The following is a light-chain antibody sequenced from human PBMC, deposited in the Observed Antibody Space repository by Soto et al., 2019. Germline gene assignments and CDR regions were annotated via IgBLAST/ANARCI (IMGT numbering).Light chain of an antibody. Sequence: QSALTQPRSVSGSPGQSVTISCTGTSSDVGAYKYVSWYQQHPGKAPKLMIYDVSERPSGVPDRFSGSKSGNTASLTISGLQVEDEAEYYCCSYVGRYSGVFGGGTKLTVL. J-gene: IGLJ3*02. CDR3: CSYVGRYSGV. CDR1: SSDVGAYKY. CDR2: DVS. V-gene: IGLV2-11*01.